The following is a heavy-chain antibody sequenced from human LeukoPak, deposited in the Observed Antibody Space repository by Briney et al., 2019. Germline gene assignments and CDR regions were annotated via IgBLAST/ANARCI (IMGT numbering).Heavy chain of an antibody. CDR3: AKDKGYGSGSYNYFDH. CDR2: ISWNSGSI. Sequence: GRSLRLSCAASGFTFDDYAMHWVRQAPGKGLEWVSGISWNSGSIGYADSVKGRFTISRDNAKNSLYLQMNSLRAEDMALYYCAKDKGYGSGSYNYFDHWGQGTLVTVSS. D-gene: IGHD3-10*01. CDR1: GFTFDDYA. V-gene: IGHV3-9*03. J-gene: IGHJ4*02.